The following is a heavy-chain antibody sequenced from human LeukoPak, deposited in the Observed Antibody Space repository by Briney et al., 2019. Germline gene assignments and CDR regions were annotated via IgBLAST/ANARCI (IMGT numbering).Heavy chain of an antibody. V-gene: IGHV1-18*01. CDR1: GYTFTSYG. CDR3: ASAIIRVGADYFDY. Sequence: ASVKVSCKASGYTFTSYGISWVRQAPGQGLEWMGWISAYNGNTNYAQKLQGRVTMTTDTSTSTAYMELRSLRSDDTAVYYCASAIIRVGADYFDYWGQGTLVTVSS. CDR2: ISAYNGNT. D-gene: IGHD1-26*01. J-gene: IGHJ4*02.